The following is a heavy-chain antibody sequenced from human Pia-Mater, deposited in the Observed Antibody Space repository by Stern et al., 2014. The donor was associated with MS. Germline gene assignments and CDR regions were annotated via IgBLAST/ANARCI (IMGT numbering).Heavy chain of an antibody. CDR2: ISPYNGNT. CDR3: ARDGAIVVPRGDDAFDI. Sequence: QVQLVQSGAEVKKPGASVKVSCKASGYTFTSYGIRWVRQAPGQGLEWMGWISPYNGNTNYAQKLQGRVTMPTATSLSTAYMELRSVRSDDAAVYYCARDGAIVVPRGDDAFDIWGQGTMVTVSS. D-gene: IGHD3-22*01. CDR1: GYTFTSYG. V-gene: IGHV1-18*01. J-gene: IGHJ3*02.